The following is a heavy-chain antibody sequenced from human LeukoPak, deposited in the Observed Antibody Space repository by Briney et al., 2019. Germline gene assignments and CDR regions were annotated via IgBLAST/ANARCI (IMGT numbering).Heavy chain of an antibody. CDR2: IKEDGSEI. V-gene: IGHV3-7*01. J-gene: IGHJ3*02. Sequence: GGSLRLSCAASGFSFNNYWMTWVRQAPGKGLEWVANIKEDGSEIYYVDSVKGRFTISRDNAKNSLYLQMNSLRAEDTAVYYCARDEGSQNAFDIWGQGTMVTVSS. CDR3: ARDEGSQNAFDI. CDR1: GFSFNNYW. D-gene: IGHD1-26*01.